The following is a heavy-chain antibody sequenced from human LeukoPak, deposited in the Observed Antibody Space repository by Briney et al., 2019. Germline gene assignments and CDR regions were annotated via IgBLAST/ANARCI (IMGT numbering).Heavy chain of an antibody. Sequence: GGSLRLSCAGSGYTFSRYSLNGVRQAPGKGLEWVSSIIVSSSYIYYADSVKGRFTISRHNARNTLYLEMKRLRAEETDVYYCARGVENGIGKKDPFDIWGQGTMVTVSS. CDR2: IIVSSSYI. D-gene: IGHD1-26*01. CDR3: ARGVENGIGKKDPFDI. J-gene: IGHJ3*02. CDR1: GYTFSRYS. V-gene: IGHV3-21*01.